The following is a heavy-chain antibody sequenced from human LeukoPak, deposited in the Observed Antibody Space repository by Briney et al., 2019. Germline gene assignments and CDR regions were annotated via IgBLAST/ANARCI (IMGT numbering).Heavy chain of an antibody. Sequence: ESGPTLVKPTQTLTLTCTFSGFSVNTSGVGVGWVRQPPGRALEWLALIYWNDHKRYSPSLKNRLTITKDTSKNQVVLTMTNVDPVDTATYYCAHIGDYYGVYGKFDSWGQGTLVTVSS. CDR3: AHIGDYYGVYGKFDS. CDR2: IYWNDHK. CDR1: GFSVNTSGVG. J-gene: IGHJ4*02. V-gene: IGHV2-5*01. D-gene: IGHD4-17*01.